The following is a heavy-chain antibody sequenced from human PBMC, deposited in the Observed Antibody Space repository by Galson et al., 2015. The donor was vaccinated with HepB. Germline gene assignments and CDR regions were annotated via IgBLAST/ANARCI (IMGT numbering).Heavy chain of an antibody. J-gene: IGHJ6*02. V-gene: IGHV3-64*01. Sequence: SLRLSCAASGFTFSSYAMHWVRQAPAKGLEYVSGISSNGGSTYYANSVKGRFTISRDNSKNTLYLQMGSLRAEDMAVYYCARDVGRGAVYYYYGMDVWGQGTTVTVSS. CDR3: ARDVGRGAVYYYYGMDV. CDR2: ISSNGGST. CDR1: GFTFSSYA. D-gene: IGHD3-10*01.